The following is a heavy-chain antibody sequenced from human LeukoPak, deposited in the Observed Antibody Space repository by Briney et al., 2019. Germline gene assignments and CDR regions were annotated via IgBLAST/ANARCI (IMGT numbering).Heavy chain of an antibody. CDR3: ARGRTLGRYNWFDP. D-gene: IGHD7-27*01. Sequence: SETLSHTCAVYGGSFSGYYWSWIRQPPGKGLEWIGEINHSGSTNYNPSLKSRVTISVDTSKNQFSLKLSSVTAADTAVYYCARGRTLGRYNWFDPWGQGTLVTVSS. CDR2: INHSGST. V-gene: IGHV4-34*01. J-gene: IGHJ5*02. CDR1: GGSFSGYY.